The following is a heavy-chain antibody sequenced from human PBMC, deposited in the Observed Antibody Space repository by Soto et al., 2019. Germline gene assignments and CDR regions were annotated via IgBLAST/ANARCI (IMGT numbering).Heavy chain of an antibody. V-gene: IGHV3-53*04. CDR3: ARILYSNTFYYYYMDV. Sequence: EVQLVESGGTLAQPGGSLRLSCAASGFTVTSNYMSWVRQAPGKGLEWVSIIYSGGSTYYADSVKGRFNISRHNSRNTLYLQMNSLRTEDTAVYYCARILYSNTFYYYYMDVWGKGTTVTVSS. D-gene: IGHD6-13*01. CDR1: GFTVTSNY. J-gene: IGHJ6*03. CDR2: IYSGGST.